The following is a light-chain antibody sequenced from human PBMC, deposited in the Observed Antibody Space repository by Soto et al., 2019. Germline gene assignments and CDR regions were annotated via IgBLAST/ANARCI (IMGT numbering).Light chain of an antibody. CDR2: AAS. CDR1: QSISSY. J-gene: IGKJ1*01. CDR3: QQSYSTLWT. Sequence: DIQMTQSPSSLSASVGDRVTITCRASQSISSYLNWYQQKPGKAPKLLIYAASSLQSVVPSRFSGSGSGTDFTLTISSLQPEDFATYDCQQSYSTLWTFGQGTKVEIK. V-gene: IGKV1-39*01.